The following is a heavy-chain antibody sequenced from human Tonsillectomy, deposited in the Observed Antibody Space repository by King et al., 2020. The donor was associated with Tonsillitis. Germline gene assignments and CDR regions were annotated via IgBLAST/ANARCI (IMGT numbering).Heavy chain of an antibody. J-gene: IGHJ4*02. D-gene: IGHD5-12*01. V-gene: IGHV5-51*03. CDR3: ARRGGGMVATWIYYLDY. CDR1: GYSFTSHW. CDR2: IYPGDSYT. Sequence: VQLVESGAEVKKPGESLKISCTGSGYSFTSHWIGWVRQMPGKGLEWMGIIYPGDSYTKYSPSFQGQVTISADKSIGTAYLQWSSLKASDTAMYYCARRGGGMVATWIYYLDYWGQGTLVTVSS.